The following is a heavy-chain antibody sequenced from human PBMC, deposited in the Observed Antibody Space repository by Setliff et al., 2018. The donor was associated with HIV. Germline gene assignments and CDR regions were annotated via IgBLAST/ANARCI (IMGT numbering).Heavy chain of an antibody. CDR2: IYTSGST. D-gene: IGHD4-17*01. CDR1: GDSISSYY. CDR3: ARGSYGDYEGSAEYLQH. J-gene: IGHJ1*01. Sequence: ETLSLTCTVSGDSISSYYWNWIRQPAGKGLEWIGRIYTSGSTSYNPSLKSRVTMSVDTSKNQFSLKLSSVTAADTAVYYCARGSYGDYEGSAEYLQHWGQGTLVTVSS. V-gene: IGHV4-4*07.